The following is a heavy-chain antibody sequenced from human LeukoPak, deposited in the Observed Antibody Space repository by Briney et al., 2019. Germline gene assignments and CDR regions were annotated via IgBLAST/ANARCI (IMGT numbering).Heavy chain of an antibody. V-gene: IGHV4-59*10. CDR2: IYTSGST. J-gene: IGHJ4*02. D-gene: IGHD5-18*01. CDR3: ASLSPYSYVDY. CDR1: GGSFSSYY. Sequence: SETLSLTCAVYGGSFSSYYWSWIRQPAGKGLEWIGRIYTSGSTNYNPSLKSRVTMSVDTSKNQFSLKLSSVTAADTAVYYCASLSPYSYVDYWGQGTLVTVSS.